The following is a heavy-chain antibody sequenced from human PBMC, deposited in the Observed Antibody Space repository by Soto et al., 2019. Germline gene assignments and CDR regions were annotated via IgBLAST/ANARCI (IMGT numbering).Heavy chain of an antibody. V-gene: IGHV5-51*01. Sequence: RGESLKISCKGSGYSFTSYWIGWVRQMPGKGLEWMGIIYPGDSDTRYSPSFQGQVTISADKSISTAYLQWSSLKASDTAMYYCARQAYYDFWSGYYTAAFDIWGQGTMVTV. CDR3: ARQAYYDFWSGYYTAAFDI. CDR1: GYSFTSYW. D-gene: IGHD3-3*01. CDR2: IYPGDSDT. J-gene: IGHJ3*02.